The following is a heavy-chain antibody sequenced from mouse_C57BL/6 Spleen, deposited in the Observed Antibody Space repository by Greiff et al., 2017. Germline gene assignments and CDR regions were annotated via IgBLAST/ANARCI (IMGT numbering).Heavy chain of an antibody. V-gene: IGHV1-69*01. CDR1: GYTFTSYW. Sequence: QVQLQQPGAELVMPGASVKLSCKASGYTFTSYWMHWVKQRPGQGLEWIGEIDPSDSYTNYNQKFKGKSTLTVDKSSSTAYMQLSSLTSEDSAVYYCAIYDGYYRAMDYWGQGTSVTVSS. CDR2: IDPSDSYT. D-gene: IGHD2-3*01. J-gene: IGHJ4*01. CDR3: AIYDGYYRAMDY.